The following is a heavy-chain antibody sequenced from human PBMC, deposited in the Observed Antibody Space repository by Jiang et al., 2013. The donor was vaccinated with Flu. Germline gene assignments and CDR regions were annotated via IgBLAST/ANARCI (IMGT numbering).Heavy chain of an antibody. CDR1: GGTFSSYA. CDR3: ARSEIVKAAPSTIDY. Sequence: SGAEVKKPGSSVKVSCKASGGTFSSYAISWVRQAPGQGLEWMGRIIPILGIANYAQKFQGRVTITADKSTSTAYMELSSLRSEDTAVYYCARSEIVKAAPSTIDYWGQGTLVTVSS. V-gene: IGHV1-69*04. CDR2: IIPILGIA. D-gene: IGHD6-6*01. J-gene: IGHJ4*02.